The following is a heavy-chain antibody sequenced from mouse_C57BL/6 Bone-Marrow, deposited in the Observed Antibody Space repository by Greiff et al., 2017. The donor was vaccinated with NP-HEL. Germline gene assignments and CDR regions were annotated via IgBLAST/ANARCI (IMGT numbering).Heavy chain of an antibody. V-gene: IGHV1-55*01. CDR2: LYPDRGST. CDR3: AREFITTVVASGY. CDR1: GYTFTSSW. J-gene: IGHJ2*01. D-gene: IGHD1-1*01. Sequence: QVQLQQPGAELVKPGASVKMSCKASGYTFTSSWITWVKQRPGQGLAWIGDLYPDRGSTNYNEKLKSKATLTVDPSSSTAYMQLSSLTSEDSAVYYCAREFITTVVASGYWGQGTTLTVSS.